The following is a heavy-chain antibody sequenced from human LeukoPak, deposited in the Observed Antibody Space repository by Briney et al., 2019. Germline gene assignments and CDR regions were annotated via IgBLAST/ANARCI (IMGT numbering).Heavy chain of an antibody. CDR2: ISGSGGNT. CDR1: GFTFSSYA. J-gene: IGHJ6*03. V-gene: IGHV3-23*01. CDR3: ARDSGGIAVPGRYYYYFMDV. Sequence: GGSLRLSCAASGFTFSSYAMSWVRQAPGKGLEWVSAISGSGGNTYYADSVKGRFTISRDNSKNTLYLQMNSLRPDDTAVYYCARDSGGIAVPGRYYYYFMDVWGKGTTVTVSS. D-gene: IGHD6-13*01.